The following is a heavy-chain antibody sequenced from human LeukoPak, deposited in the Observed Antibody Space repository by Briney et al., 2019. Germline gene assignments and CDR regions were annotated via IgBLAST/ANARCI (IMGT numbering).Heavy chain of an antibody. CDR3: AKDGEAAAFDY. CDR1: GFTFSNYG. J-gene: IGHJ4*02. Sequence: GGSLRLSCAASGFTFSNYGMHWVRQASGKGLEWVAVISYDGSNKYYADSVKGRFTISRDNSKNTLYLQMNSLRAEDTAVYYCAKDGEAAAFDYWGQGTLVTVSS. V-gene: IGHV3-30*18. CDR2: ISYDGSNK. D-gene: IGHD6-13*01.